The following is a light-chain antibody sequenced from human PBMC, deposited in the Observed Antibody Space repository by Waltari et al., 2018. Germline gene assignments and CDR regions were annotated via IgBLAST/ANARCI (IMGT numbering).Light chain of an antibody. CDR3: QQRNNYPLT. CDR2: KAS. Sequence: DIQLTQSPSSLSASVGDRVTITCRASQGISSELAWYQQKPGKAPKRLIYKASTLQSGGPSRFSGRGSGTEFTLTISSLQPEDFAVYFCQQRNNYPLTFGGGTKVEIK. V-gene: IGKV1-17*01. J-gene: IGKJ4*01. CDR1: QGISSE.